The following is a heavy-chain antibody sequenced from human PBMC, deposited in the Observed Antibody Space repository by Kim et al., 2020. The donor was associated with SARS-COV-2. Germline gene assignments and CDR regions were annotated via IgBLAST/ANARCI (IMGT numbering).Heavy chain of an antibody. J-gene: IGHJ6*02. V-gene: IGHV3-21*01. CDR3: ARTTRVRGGMDV. Sequence: GGSLRLSCAASGFTFSSYSMNWVRQAPGKGLEWVSSISSSSSYIYYADSVKGRFTISRDNAKDSLYLQMNSLRAEDTAVYYCARTTRVRGGMDVWGQGTTVTVSS. D-gene: IGHD3-16*01. CDR1: GFTFSSYS. CDR2: ISSSSSYI.